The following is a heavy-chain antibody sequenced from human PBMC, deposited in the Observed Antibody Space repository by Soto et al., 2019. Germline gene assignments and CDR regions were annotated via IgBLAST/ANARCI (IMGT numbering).Heavy chain of an antibody. V-gene: IGHV4-31*03. J-gene: IGHJ3*02. CDR2: IYYSGST. CDR3: ASGINYYDSSGYYAWGAFDI. Sequence: ASETLSLTCTVSGGSISSGGYYWSWIRQHPGKGLEWIGYIYYSGSTYYNPSLKSRVTISVDTSKNQFSLKLSSVTAADTAVYYCASGINYYDSSGYYAWGAFDIWGQGTMVTVSS. D-gene: IGHD3-22*01. CDR1: GGSISSGGYY.